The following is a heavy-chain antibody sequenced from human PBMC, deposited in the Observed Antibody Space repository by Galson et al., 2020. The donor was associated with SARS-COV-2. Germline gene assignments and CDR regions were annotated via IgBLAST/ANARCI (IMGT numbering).Heavy chain of an antibody. CDR1: GFTFSSYS. V-gene: IGHV3-21*01. J-gene: IGHJ4*02. Sequence: GESLKISCAASGFTFSSYSMNWVRQAPGKGLEWVSSISSSSYIYYADSVKGRFTISRDNAKNSLYLQMNSLRAEDTAVYYCARYYYDSSGLYYFDYWGQGTLVTVSS. CDR3: ARYYYDSSGLYYFDY. CDR2: ISSSSYI. D-gene: IGHD3-22*01.